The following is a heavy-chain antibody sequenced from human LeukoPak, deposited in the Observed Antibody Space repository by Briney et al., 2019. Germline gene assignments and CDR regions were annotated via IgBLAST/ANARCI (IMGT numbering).Heavy chain of an antibody. Sequence: GGSLRLFCAASGFNFANHAMSWVRQTPGEGLEWVSAISGGGDITYYADSVTGRFTISRDNSKDTLFLQMHSLRPGDTAVYYCVREDTPATANYWGQGTLVTISS. CDR2: ISGGGDIT. J-gene: IGHJ4*02. D-gene: IGHD2-21*02. CDR3: VREDTPATANY. V-gene: IGHV3-23*01. CDR1: GFNFANHA.